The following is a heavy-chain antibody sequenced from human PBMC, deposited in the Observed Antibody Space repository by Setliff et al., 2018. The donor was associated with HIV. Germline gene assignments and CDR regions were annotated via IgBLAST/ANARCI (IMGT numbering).Heavy chain of an antibody. CDR2: ISGYNGNT. J-gene: IGHJ3*02. Sequence: ASVKVSCKASGYTFNNYYMHWVRQAPGQGLGWMGWISGYNGNTKYVQKLQGRVTMTTDTSTRTVYMELRSLRHDDTAEYFCARALANWVGRRAFDIWGQGTMVTVSS. V-gene: IGHV1-18*04. CDR1: GYTFNNYY. CDR3: ARALANWVGRRAFDI. D-gene: IGHD1-1*01.